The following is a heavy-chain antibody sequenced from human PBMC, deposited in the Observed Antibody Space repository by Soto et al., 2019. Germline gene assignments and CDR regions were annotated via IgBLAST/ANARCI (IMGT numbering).Heavy chain of an antibody. D-gene: IGHD2-15*01. J-gene: IGHJ4*02. Sequence: QVQLQQWGAGLLKPSETLSLTCTVYGGSFSGNYWSWIRQPPGMGLELIGEISHSGSTNYNPSLKSRVTISVDTSKNQFSLKLSSVTAADTAMYYCARGHLPGGNTFYYDYWGQGTLVTVSS. CDR3: ARGHLPGGNTFYYDY. CDR1: GGSFSGNY. CDR2: ISHSGST. V-gene: IGHV4-34*01.